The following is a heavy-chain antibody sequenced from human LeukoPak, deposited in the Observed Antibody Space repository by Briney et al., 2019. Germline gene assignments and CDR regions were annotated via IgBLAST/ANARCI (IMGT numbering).Heavy chain of an antibody. CDR1: GFTLSGYA. CDR2: ISYDGSNE. J-gene: IGHJ4*02. V-gene: IGHV3-30-3*01. D-gene: IGHD3-10*01. CDR3: ARVGYYASGPFSYFDY. Sequence: GGSLRLSCAASGFTLSGYAMHWVHQAPGKGLEWVAVISYDGSNEYYADSVKGRFTISRDNSKNTLYLQMNSLSVEDTAVYYCARVGYYASGPFSYFDYWGQGTLVTVSS.